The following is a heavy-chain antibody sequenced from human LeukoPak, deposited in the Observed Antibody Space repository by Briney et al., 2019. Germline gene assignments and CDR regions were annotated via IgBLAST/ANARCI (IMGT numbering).Heavy chain of an antibody. CDR1: GFTFSSYS. J-gene: IGHJ3*01. Sequence: AGGSLRLSCAASGFTFSSYSMNWVRQAPGKGLEWVSSISSSSSYIYYADSVKGRFTISRDNSKNTLYLQMNSLRADDTAVYYCVRGGLMGAFDVWGQGTMVTVSS. V-gene: IGHV3-21*04. CDR2: ISSSSSYI. CDR3: VRGGLMGAFDV.